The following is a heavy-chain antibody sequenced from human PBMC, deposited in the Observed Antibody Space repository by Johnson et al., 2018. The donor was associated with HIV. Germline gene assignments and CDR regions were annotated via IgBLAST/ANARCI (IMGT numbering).Heavy chain of an antibody. D-gene: IGHD1-26*01. CDR2: IYSGGST. CDR3: AKDPPGS. V-gene: IGHV3-43*02. J-gene: IGHJ3*01. CDR1: GFTFDDYG. Sequence: QLVESGGGVVQPGRSLRLSCAASGFTFDDYGMSWVRQAPGKGLEWVSVIYSGGSTYYADSVKGRFTISRDNRKNSLYLQMNSLRPEDTALYYCAKDPPGSWGQGTMVTVSS.